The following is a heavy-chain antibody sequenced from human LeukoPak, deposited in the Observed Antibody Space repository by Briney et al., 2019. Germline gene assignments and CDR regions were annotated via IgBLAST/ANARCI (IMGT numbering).Heavy chain of an antibody. CDR1: GFAFSNFA. V-gene: IGHV3-30*14. CDR3: AREKFDS. Sequence: GESLRLSCGASGFAFSNFAMHWVRQAPGRGLEWVAVVSYEGTIKYYADSAKGRFTISRDNSGNIISLQMNNLTTDDTATYYCAREKFDSWGQGALVTVSP. J-gene: IGHJ5*01. CDR2: VSYEGTIK.